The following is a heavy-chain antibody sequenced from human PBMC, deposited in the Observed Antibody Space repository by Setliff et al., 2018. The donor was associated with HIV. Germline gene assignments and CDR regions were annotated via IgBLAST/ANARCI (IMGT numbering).Heavy chain of an antibody. CDR3: ARDPPGYGDSNDY. D-gene: IGHD4-17*01. V-gene: IGHV4-61*01. CDR2: IYYSGST. J-gene: IGHJ4*02. Sequence: SETLSLTCTVSGGSVGSGSYYWSWIRQSPGKGLEWIGYIYYSGSTTYNPTLKSRVTMSIDTSKNQFSLKVRSVSAADTAGYYCARDPPGYGDSNDYWGQGMLVTVSS. CDR1: GGSVGSGSYY.